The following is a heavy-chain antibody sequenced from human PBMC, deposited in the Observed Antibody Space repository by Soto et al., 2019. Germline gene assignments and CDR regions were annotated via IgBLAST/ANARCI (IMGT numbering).Heavy chain of an antibody. CDR3: ARALAVAGTYYYYGMDV. Sequence: PSQTLSLTCAISGDSVSSNSAAWNWIRQSPSRGLEWLGRTYYRSKWYNDYAVSVKSRITINPDTSKNQFSLQLNSVTPEDTAVYYCARALAVAGTYYYYGMDVGGQGTTVTVSS. V-gene: IGHV6-1*01. D-gene: IGHD6-19*01. J-gene: IGHJ6*02. CDR1: GDSVSSNSAA. CDR2: TYYRSKWYN.